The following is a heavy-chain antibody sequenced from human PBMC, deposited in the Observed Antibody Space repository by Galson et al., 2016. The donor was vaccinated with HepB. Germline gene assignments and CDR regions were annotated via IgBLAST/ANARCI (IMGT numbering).Heavy chain of an antibody. CDR3: TRGHLANGAQWDEDTFDV. J-gene: IGHJ3*01. CDR1: GFTFSDHY. CDR2: SQTRVQSYTT. D-gene: IGHD2-8*01. Sequence: SLRLSCAASGFTFSDHYMDWVRQAPGKGLEWVGRSQTRVQSYTTEYAASVKGRFTVSRDDSKNSLHLQMNSLKTEDTAVYYCTRGHLANGAQWDEDTFDVGGQGTVVTVSS. V-gene: IGHV3-72*01.